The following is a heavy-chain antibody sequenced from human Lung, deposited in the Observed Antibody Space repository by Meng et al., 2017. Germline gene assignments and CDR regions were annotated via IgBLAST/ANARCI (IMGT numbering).Heavy chain of an antibody. Sequence: EVQLVESGGGLAKPGGSLRLSCAASEFTFSDYSMNWVRQAPGKGLEWVSFISNTGKYIYYADSVKGRFTISRDNAKNSLYLQINSLRAEDTAVYYCARGSYQPLLLSALDYWGQGTLVTVSS. CDR3: ARGSYQPLLLSALDY. J-gene: IGHJ4*02. CDR1: EFTFSDYS. CDR2: ISNTGKYI. D-gene: IGHD2-15*01. V-gene: IGHV3-21*01.